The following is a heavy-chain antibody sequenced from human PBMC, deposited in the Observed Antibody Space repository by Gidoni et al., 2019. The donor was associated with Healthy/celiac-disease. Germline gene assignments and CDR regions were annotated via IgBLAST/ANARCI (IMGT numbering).Heavy chain of an antibody. Sequence: EVQLFESGGGFVQPGGSLRLSCAASGFTFSSYAMSWFRQAPGKGLEWVSAISGSGGSTYYADSGKGRFTISRDNSKNTLYLQMNSLRAEDTAVYYCAKVLTVEIDYWGQGTLVTVSS. J-gene: IGHJ4*02. D-gene: IGHD4-17*01. CDR3: AKVLTVEIDY. CDR1: GFTFSSYA. CDR2: ISGSGGST. V-gene: IGHV3-23*01.